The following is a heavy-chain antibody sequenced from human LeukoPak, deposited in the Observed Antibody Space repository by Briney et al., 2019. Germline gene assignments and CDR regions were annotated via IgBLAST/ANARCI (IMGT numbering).Heavy chain of an antibody. V-gene: IGHV1-2*02. CDR3: ARDLEYSYGFGYYYYYMDV. CDR2: INPNSGGT. D-gene: IGHD5-18*01. CDR1: GYTFTGYY. J-gene: IGHJ6*03. Sequence: GASVKVSCTASGYTFTGYYMHWVRQAPGQGLEWMGWINPNSGGTNYAQKFQGRVTMTRDTSISTAHMELSRLRSDDTAVYYCARDLEYSYGFGYYYYYMDVWGKGTTVTVSS.